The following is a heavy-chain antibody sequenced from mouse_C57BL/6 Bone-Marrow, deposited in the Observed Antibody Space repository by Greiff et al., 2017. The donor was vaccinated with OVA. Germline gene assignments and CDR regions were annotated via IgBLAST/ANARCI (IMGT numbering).Heavy chain of an antibody. CDR1: GFTFSSYA. Sequence: EVMLVESGEGLVKPGGSLKLSCAASGFTFSSYAMSWVRQTPEKRLEWVAYISSGGDYIYYADTVKGRFTISRDNARNTLYLQMSSLKSEDTAMYYCTRDHGYSNPYYYAMDYWGQGTSVTVSS. D-gene: IGHD2-5*01. CDR3: TRDHGYSNPYYYAMDY. J-gene: IGHJ4*01. V-gene: IGHV5-9-1*02. CDR2: ISSGGDYI.